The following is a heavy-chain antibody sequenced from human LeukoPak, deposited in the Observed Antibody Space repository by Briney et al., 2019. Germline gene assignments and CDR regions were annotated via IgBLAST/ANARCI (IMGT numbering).Heavy chain of an antibody. CDR3: ARDQYYYDSSGYQNAFDI. Sequence: PGRSLRLSCAASGFTFSSYGMHWVRQAPGNGLEWVAVIWYDGSNKYYADSVKGRFTISRDNSKNTLYLQMNSLRAEDTAVYYCARDQYYYDSSGYQNAFDIWGQGTMVTVSS. CDR1: GFTFSSYG. J-gene: IGHJ3*02. D-gene: IGHD3-22*01. V-gene: IGHV3-33*01. CDR2: IWYDGSNK.